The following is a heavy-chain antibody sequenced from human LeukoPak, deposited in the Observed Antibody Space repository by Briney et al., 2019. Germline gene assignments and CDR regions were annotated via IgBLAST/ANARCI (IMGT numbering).Heavy chain of an antibody. CDR3: ARRGDSGSHRYIDY. Sequence: GGSLRLSCAASGFIFSSYDIHLVRQAPGKGLEWVATIGYDGSNTYYADSVKGRFTISRDNSKNTLYLQMNSLRAEDTAVYYCARRGDSGSHRYIDYWGQGALVTVSS. CDR2: IGYDGSNT. V-gene: IGHV3-33*01. CDR1: GFIFSSYD. D-gene: IGHD1-26*01. J-gene: IGHJ4*02.